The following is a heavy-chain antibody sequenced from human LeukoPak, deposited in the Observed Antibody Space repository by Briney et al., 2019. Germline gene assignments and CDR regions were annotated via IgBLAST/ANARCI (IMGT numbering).Heavy chain of an antibody. CDR1: GGSFSGHY. CDR3: ARMGAIAGASANPDH. J-gene: IGHJ4*02. CDR2: IYYSGTT. Sequence: SETLSLTCAVYGGSFSGHYWSWIRQPPGKGLEWIGYIYYSGTTSYKPSLRSRVTMSVDTSKNQFSLRLNSVTAADTAVYYCARMGAIAGASANPDHWGQGTLVTVSS. V-gene: IGHV4-59*11. D-gene: IGHD4/OR15-4a*01.